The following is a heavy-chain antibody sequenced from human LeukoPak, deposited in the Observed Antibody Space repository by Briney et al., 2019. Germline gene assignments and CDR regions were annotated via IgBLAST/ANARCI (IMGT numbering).Heavy chain of an antibody. CDR2: ISSSSNSI. Sequence: GGSLRLSCVASGFTFSYYTMDWVRQAPGKGLEWVSSISSSSNSIYYADSVKGRFTLSRDNAKNSLSLQMNSLRAEDTAVYYCARNAGAINSWGQGTLVTVSS. J-gene: IGHJ4*02. CDR3: ARNAGAINS. CDR1: GFTFSYYT. D-gene: IGHD1-26*01. V-gene: IGHV3-21*01.